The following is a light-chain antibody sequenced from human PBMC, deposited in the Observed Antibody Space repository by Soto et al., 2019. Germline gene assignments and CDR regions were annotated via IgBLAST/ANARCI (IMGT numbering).Light chain of an antibody. CDR3: QSYDTSLSGSV. Sequence: QAVVTQPPSVSGAPGQRVTISCTGSSSNIGAGYDVHWYQQLPRAAPKLLIYGSSNRPSGVPDRFSGSKSGTSASLAITGLQAEDEADYYCQSYDTSLSGSVFGGGTQLTVL. CDR1: SSNIGAGYD. CDR2: GSS. V-gene: IGLV1-40*01. J-gene: IGLJ7*01.